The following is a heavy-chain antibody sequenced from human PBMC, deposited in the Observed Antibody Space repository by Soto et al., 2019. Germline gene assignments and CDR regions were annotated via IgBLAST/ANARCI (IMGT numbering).Heavy chain of an antibody. D-gene: IGHD6-19*01. CDR2: IYYSGST. Sequence: QVQLQESGPGLVKPSETLSLTCTVSGGSISSYYWSWIRQPPGKGLEWIGYIYYSGSTNYNPSLKSRVTISVDTSKNQFSLKLSSVTAADTAVYYCARTVGSSGWDYYYYYYMDVWGKGTTVTVSS. J-gene: IGHJ6*03. CDR1: GGSISSYY. V-gene: IGHV4-59*01. CDR3: ARTVGSSGWDYYYYYYMDV.